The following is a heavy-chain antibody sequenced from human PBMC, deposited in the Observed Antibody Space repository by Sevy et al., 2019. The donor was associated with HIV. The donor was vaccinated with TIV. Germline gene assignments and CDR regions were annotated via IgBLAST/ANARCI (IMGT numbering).Heavy chain of an antibody. D-gene: IGHD4-17*01. CDR3: ARLTTKPTPDLYGMDV. CDR2: INPNDGVT. J-gene: IGHJ6*02. Sequence: ASVKVSCKASGYTFTDYYIHWVRQAPGQGLEWMAWINPNDGVTNYAQRFQGGVTVTRDTSVSTAYMEGRGLGYDDTATYYCARLTTKPTPDLYGMDVWGQGTTVTVSS. V-gene: IGHV1-2*02. CDR1: GYTFTDYY.